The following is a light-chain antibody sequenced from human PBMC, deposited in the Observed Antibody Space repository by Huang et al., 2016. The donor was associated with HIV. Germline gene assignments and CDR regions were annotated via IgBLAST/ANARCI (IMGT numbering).Light chain of an antibody. CDR2: GAS. J-gene: IGKJ1*01. V-gene: IGKV4-1*01. CDR3: QQYYSTPQT. Sequence: DIVMTQSPDSPAVSLGERATINCKSSQSVLYSSDNKNYLAWYQQKPGQPPKRLIYGASTREAGVPDRFSGSGSGTDFTLTISSLQAEDVAVYYCQQYYSTPQTFGQGTKVEIK. CDR1: QSVLYSSDNKNY.